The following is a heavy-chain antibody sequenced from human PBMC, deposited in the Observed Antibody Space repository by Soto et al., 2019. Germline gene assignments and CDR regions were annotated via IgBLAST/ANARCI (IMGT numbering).Heavy chain of an antibody. CDR3: AVVIPGGKEDCSSTSCYDLGKGYYFDY. CDR2: INHSGST. CDR1: GGSFSGYY. Sequence: LRETLSLTCAVYGGSFSGYYWSWIRQPPGKGLEWIGEINHSGSTNYNPSLKSRVTISVDTSKNQFSLKLSSVTAADTAVYYCAVVIPGGKEDCSSTSCYDLGKGYYFDYWGQGTLVTVSS. J-gene: IGHJ4*02. D-gene: IGHD2-2*01. V-gene: IGHV4-34*01.